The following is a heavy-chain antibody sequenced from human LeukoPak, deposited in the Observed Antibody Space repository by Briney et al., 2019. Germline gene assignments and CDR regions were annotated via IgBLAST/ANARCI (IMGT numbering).Heavy chain of an antibody. J-gene: IGHJ4*02. V-gene: IGHV3-23*01. CDR3: AKADSSGYYFLAGRTNPFDY. D-gene: IGHD3-22*01. CDR1: GFTFSSYA. CDR2: ISGSGGST. Sequence: GGSLRPSCAASGFTFSSYAMSWVRQAPGKGLEWVSAISGSGGSTYYADSVKGRFTISRDNSKNTLYLQMNSLRAEDTAVYYCAKADSSGYYFLAGRTNPFDYWGQGTLVTVSS.